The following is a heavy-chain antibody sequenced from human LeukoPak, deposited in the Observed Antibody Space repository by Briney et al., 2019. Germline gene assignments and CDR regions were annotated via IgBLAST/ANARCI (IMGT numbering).Heavy chain of an antibody. J-gene: IGHJ3*01. V-gene: IGHV4-59*08. CDR1: GGSISSYY. CDR3: ARHWVSAYNSGETYAFDF. D-gene: IGHD3-22*01. Sequence: SETLSLTCTVSGGSISSYYWSWVRQPPGKGLEWIGYIYYFGSTNYNPSLKSRVTISVDTSKNLFSLQLSSVTAADTAAYDCARHWVSAYNSGETYAFDFWGQGTMVTVSS. CDR2: IYYFGST.